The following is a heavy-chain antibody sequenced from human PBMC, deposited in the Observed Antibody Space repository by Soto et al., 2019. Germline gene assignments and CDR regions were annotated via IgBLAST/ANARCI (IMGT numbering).Heavy chain of an antibody. CDR1: GFSLTTSGVG. CDR2: IYWDDDK. J-gene: IGHJ4*02. D-gene: IGHD3-3*01. V-gene: IGHV2-5*02. CDR3: AHRVLRTVFGLVTTTAIYFDF. Sequence: QITLNESGPTVVRPTEPLTLTCRFSGFSLTTSGVGVGWIRQSPGKAPEWLALIYWDDDKRYSASLKSRLTITKDTSKSRVVLTVSDLDPTDTATYYCAHRVLRTVFGLVTTTAIYFDFWGQGTPVAVSS.